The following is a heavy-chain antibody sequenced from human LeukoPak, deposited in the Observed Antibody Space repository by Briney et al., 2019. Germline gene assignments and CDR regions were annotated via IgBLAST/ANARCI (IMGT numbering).Heavy chain of an antibody. Sequence: SQTLSLTCTVSGGSISSGSYYWSWIRQPAGKGLEWIGRIYTSGSTNYNPSLKSRVTISVDTSKNQFSLKLSSVTAADTAVYYCAREGPKGVWLGDYYYYYMDVWGKGTTVTISS. CDR3: AREGPKGVWLGDYYYYYMDV. D-gene: IGHD3-10*01. V-gene: IGHV4-61*02. J-gene: IGHJ6*03. CDR2: IYTSGST. CDR1: GGSISSGSYY.